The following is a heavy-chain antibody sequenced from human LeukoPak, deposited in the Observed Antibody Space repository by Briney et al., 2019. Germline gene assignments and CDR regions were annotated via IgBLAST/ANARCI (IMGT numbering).Heavy chain of an antibody. CDR1: GYSISSGYY. V-gene: IGHV4-38-2*02. CDR3: ARRSITMIPPQNTVWLLGMDV. Sequence: PSETLSLTCTVSGYSISSGYYWGWIRQPPGKGLEWIGSIYHSGSTYYNPSLKSRVTISVDTSKNQFSLKLSSVTAADTAVYYCARRSITMIPPQNTVWLLGMDVWGQGTTVTVSS. J-gene: IGHJ6*02. CDR2: IYHSGST. D-gene: IGHD3-22*01.